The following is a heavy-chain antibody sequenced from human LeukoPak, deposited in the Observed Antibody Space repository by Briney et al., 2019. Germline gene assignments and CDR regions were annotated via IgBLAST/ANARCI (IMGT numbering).Heavy chain of an antibody. CDR1: GFTFSSYA. D-gene: IGHD2-2*01. J-gene: IGHJ6*01. V-gene: IGHV3-30-3*01. CDR2: ISYDGSNK. CDR3: ARDIVVVPAAISTHLYHYYYGMDV. Sequence: GGSLRPSCAASGFTFSSYAMHWVRQAPGKGLEWVAVISYDGSNKYYADSVKVRFTISRDNSKNKLYLQMNRLRAEDTAVYYCARDIVVVPAAISTHLYHYYYGMDVWGQGTTVSVSS.